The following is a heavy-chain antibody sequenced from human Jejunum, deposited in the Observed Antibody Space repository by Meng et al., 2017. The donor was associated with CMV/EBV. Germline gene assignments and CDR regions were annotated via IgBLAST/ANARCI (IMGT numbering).Heavy chain of an antibody. D-gene: IGHD2-2*02. J-gene: IGHJ4*02. CDR2: INVDGTTT. Sequence: FTVSNHWMHWVRQAPGKGLVWVSRINVDGTTTTYADSVKGRFTISRDNAKNTLYLQMNSLRAEDTAVYYCARDRSYYTTGPHFDFWGQGSLVTVSS. CDR3: ARDRSYYTTGPHFDF. CDR1: FTVSNHW. V-gene: IGHV3-74*01.